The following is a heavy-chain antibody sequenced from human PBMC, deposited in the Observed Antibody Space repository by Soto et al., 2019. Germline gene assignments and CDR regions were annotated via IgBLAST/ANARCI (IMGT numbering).Heavy chain of an antibody. J-gene: IGHJ3*02. Sequence: SVKVSCKASGGTFSSYAISWVRQAPGQGLEWMGGIIPIFGTANYAQKFQGRVTITADESTSTAYMELSSLRSEDTAVYYCARDGKRYYDSSGRPFDIWGQGTMVTVSS. CDR1: GGTFSSYA. V-gene: IGHV1-69*13. CDR2: IIPIFGTA. D-gene: IGHD3-22*01. CDR3: ARDGKRYYDSSGRPFDI.